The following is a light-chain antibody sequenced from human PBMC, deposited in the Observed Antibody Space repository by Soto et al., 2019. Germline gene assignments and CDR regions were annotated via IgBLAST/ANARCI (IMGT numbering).Light chain of an antibody. CDR3: QQYGSSPRT. V-gene: IGKV3-20*01. CDR1: QSVSDY. CDR2: GAS. J-gene: IGKJ1*01. Sequence: EIVLTQSPGTLSLSPGERATLSWRASQSVSDYLSWYQQKPGQAPRLLIYGASSRLPGIPDKFSGSGSGTDFTLTINRLEPEDFAVYYCQQYGSSPRTFGQGTKVEIK.